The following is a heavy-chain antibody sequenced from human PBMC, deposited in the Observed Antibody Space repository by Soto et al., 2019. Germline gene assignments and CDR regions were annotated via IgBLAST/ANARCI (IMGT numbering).Heavy chain of an antibody. J-gene: IGHJ4*02. Sequence: VGSLRLSCAASGFTFSDYYMSLIRQAPGKGLVWVSYISSSGSTIYYADSVKGRFTISRDNAKNTLYLQMNSLRAEDTAVYYCAKDLTWNQADYWGQGALVTVSS. D-gene: IGHD1-1*01. CDR1: GFTFSDYY. CDR2: ISSSGSTI. CDR3: AKDLTWNQADY. V-gene: IGHV3-11*04.